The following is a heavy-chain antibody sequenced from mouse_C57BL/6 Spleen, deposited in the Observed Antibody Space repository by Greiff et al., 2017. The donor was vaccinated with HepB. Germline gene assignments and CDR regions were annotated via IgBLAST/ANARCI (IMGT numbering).Heavy chain of an antibody. Sequence: QVQLQQSGPELVKPGASVKISCKASGYAFSSSWMNWVKQRPGKGLEWIGRIYPGDGDTNYNGKFKGKATLTADKSSSTASMQLSSLTSEDSAVYFCAREGVLRPLDYWGQGTTLTVSS. CDR1: GYAFSSSW. J-gene: IGHJ2*01. D-gene: IGHD1-2*01. V-gene: IGHV1-82*01. CDR3: AREGVLRPLDY. CDR2: IYPGDGDT.